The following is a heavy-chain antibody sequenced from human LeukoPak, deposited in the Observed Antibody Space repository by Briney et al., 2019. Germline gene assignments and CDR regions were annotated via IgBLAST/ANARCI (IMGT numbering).Heavy chain of an antibody. J-gene: IGHJ4*02. CDR2: IYYSGST. V-gene: IGHV4-39*07. CDR1: GGSISSSTYF. Sequence: PSETLSLTCTVSGGSISSSTYFWGWIRQPPGKGLEWIGTIYYSGSTYYNPSLKSRVTISVDSSKNQFSLKLSSVTAADTAVYYCARGLSDYWGQGTLVTVSS. CDR3: ARGLSDY.